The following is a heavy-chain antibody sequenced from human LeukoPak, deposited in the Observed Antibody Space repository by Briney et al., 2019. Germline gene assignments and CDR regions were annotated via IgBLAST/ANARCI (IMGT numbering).Heavy chain of an antibody. V-gene: IGHV3-23*01. CDR3: AKESWDSSGYYYRGLGFDY. CDR2: ISGSGGST. CDR1: GFTFSSYA. J-gene: IGHJ4*02. Sequence: GGSLRLSCAASGFTFSSYAMSWVRQAPGKGLEWVSAISGSGGSTDYADSVKGRFTISRDNSKNTLYLQMNSLRAEDTALYYCAKESWDSSGYYYRGLGFDYWGQGTLVTVSS. D-gene: IGHD3-22*01.